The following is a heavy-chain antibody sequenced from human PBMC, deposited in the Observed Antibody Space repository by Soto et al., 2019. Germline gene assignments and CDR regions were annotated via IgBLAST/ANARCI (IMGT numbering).Heavy chain of an antibody. V-gene: IGHV3-30*03. CDR1: KFTFSTYG. J-gene: IGHJ4*02. CDR2: ISYDGSNK. D-gene: IGHD3-22*01. CDR3: AMNYDSSADGYFEY. Sequence: GGSLRLSCAASKFTFSTYGMHWVRQAPGKGLEWVAVISYDGSNKYYADSVKGRFTISRDNSKNTLYLQMNTLRAEDTAMYYCAMNYDSSADGYFEYWGQGTLVTVSS.